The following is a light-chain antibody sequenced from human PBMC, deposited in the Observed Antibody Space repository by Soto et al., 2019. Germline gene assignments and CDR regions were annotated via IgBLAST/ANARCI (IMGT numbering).Light chain of an antibody. CDR3: QHLNSYPRT. V-gene: IGKV1-9*01. CDR1: LGVARY. CDR2: AAS. J-gene: IGKJ1*01. Sequence: IQLTQSPSSLSASVGDRVTITCRASLGVARYLAWYQQKPGTAPKLLIYAASTLQSGVPSRFSGSGSGPDFTLTISSLQPEDSATYYCQHLNSYPRTFGHGTKVDVK.